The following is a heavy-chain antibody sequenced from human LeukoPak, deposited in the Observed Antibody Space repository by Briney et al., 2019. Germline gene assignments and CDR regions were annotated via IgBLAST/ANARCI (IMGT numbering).Heavy chain of an antibody. CDR1: GYTFTSYG. CDR2: IGAYNGNT. D-gene: IGHD3-9*01. J-gene: IGHJ4*02. CDR3: ARGVLRYFDWLLYGGGYYFDY. Sequence: GASVKVSCKASGYTFTSYGISWVRQAPGQGLEWMGWIGAYNGNTNYAQKLQGRVTMTTDTSTSTAYMELRSLRSDDTAVYYCARGVLRYFDWLLYGGGYYFDYWGQGTLVTVSS. V-gene: IGHV1-18*01.